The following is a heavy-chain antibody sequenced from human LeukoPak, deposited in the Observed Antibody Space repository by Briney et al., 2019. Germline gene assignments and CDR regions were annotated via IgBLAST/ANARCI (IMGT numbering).Heavy chain of an antibody. CDR3: ARETYYDFWSGSYNWFDP. CDR1: GGSISSYY. Sequence: PSETLSLTCTVSGGSISSYYWSWIRQPAGKGLEWIGRIYTSGSTNYNPSLKSRVTISVDTSKNQFSLKLSSVTAADTAVYYCARETYYDFWSGSYNWFDPWGQGTLVTVSS. V-gene: IGHV4-4*07. J-gene: IGHJ5*02. CDR2: IYTSGST. D-gene: IGHD3-3*01.